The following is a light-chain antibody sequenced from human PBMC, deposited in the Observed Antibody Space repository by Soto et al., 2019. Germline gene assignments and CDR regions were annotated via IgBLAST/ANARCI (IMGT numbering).Light chain of an antibody. CDR1: QSISSW. CDR2: KAS. J-gene: IGKJ4*01. V-gene: IGKV1-5*03. Sequence: DIQMTQSPSTLSASVGDRVTITCRASQSISSWLAWYQQKPGKAPKLLIYKASSLESGVPSRFSGSGSGTVFTLTISLLQPDDLANYYCQQYNSYPTFGGGTKVEIK. CDR3: QQYNSYPT.